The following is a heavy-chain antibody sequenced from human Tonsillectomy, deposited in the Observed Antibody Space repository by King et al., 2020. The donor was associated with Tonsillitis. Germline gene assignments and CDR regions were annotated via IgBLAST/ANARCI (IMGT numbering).Heavy chain of an antibody. Sequence: QLVQSGAEVKKPGASVKVSCKASGYTFTDYNIHWVRQAPGQGLQWVGWINPNSGDTNCTQMLQGKVTMTRDTSSSTAYMELTRLSSDDTAVYYCARGRVKVVPTLYYYAPDVWGQGTSVTFSS. CDR2: INPNSGDT. J-gene: IGHJ6*02. V-gene: IGHV1-2*02. CDR1: GYTFTDYN. D-gene: IGHD1-26*01. CDR3: ARGRVKVVPTLYYYAPDV.